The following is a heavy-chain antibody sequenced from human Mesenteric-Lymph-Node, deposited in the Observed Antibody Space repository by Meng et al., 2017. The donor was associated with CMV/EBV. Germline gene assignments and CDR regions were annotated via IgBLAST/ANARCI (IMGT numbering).Heavy chain of an antibody. Sequence: ASVKVSCKASGYTFTGHYMHWVRQAPGQGLEWMGWINANTGDTNYAQKFQGRVTMTRDTSITTAYMDLSSLTSDDAAVYYCARDMTSTWYRGSDLWGQGTLVTVSS. CDR3: ARDMTSTWYRGSDL. CDR1: GYTFTGHY. D-gene: IGHD6-13*01. J-gene: IGHJ5*02. CDR2: INANTGDT. V-gene: IGHV1-2*02.